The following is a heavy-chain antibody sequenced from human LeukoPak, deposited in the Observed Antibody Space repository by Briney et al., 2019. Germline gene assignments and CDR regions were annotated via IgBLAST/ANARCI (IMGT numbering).Heavy chain of an antibody. CDR3: AKDYPGSYLEWTDDY. J-gene: IGHJ4*02. CDR1: GFTFSSDA. Sequence: PGGSLRLSCAASGFTFSSDAMSWVRQTPGRGLEWVSAIRTDDITYYADSVNGRFTISRDNSKNTLYLQMNSLRAEDTAVYYCAKDYPGSYLEWTDDYWGQGTLVTVSS. D-gene: IGHD3-10*01. V-gene: IGHV3-23*01. CDR2: IRTDDIT.